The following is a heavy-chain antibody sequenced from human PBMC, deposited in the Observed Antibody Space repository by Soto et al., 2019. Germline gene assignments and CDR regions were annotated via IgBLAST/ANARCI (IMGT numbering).Heavy chain of an antibody. D-gene: IGHD3-10*01. Sequence: EVQLVESGGGLVQPGGSLRLSCAASRFPFSSYWMYWVRQAPGKGLVWVSHINSDGSSTRYADSVTGRFTISRDNAKNRLYLHMNSLRAEDTAVCYCARGLLWFGDSSDLVSYNYHYYMDVWRKGTTVTVSS. CDR2: INSDGSST. J-gene: IGHJ6*03. CDR3: ARGLLWFGDSSDLVSYNYHYYMDV. V-gene: IGHV3-74*01. CDR1: RFPFSSYW.